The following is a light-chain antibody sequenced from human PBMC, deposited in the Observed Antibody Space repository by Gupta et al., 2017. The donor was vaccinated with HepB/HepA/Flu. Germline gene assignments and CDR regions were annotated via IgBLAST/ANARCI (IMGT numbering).Light chain of an antibody. CDR1: QSVSSN. Sequence: EIVMTQSPATLSVSPGERATLSCRASQSVSSNLAWYQQKPGQAPRLLIYGASTRATGIPARFSGSGSGTEFTLTISILQSEDFAVYYCQQDNTWPLTFGGGTKVEIK. V-gene: IGKV3-15*01. CDR3: QQDNTWPLT. J-gene: IGKJ4*01. CDR2: GAS.